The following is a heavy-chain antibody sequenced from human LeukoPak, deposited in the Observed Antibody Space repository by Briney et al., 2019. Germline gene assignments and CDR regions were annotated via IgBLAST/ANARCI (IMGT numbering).Heavy chain of an antibody. CDR3: ATHSYNDDY. D-gene: IGHD3-10*01. Sequence: GGSLRLSCAASGGTSSDHYIYWCRHAPGKGLESVGRSRNKGFIYTTAYAASVKGRFTISRDDSKNSVHLKMTGLKIEDTAVYYCATHSYNDDYWGQGTLVTVSS. CDR2: SRNKGFIYTT. V-gene: IGHV3-72*01. J-gene: IGHJ4*02. CDR1: GGTSSDHY.